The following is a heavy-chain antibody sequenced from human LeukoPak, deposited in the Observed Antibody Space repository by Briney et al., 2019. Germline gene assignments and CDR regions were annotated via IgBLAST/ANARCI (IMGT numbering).Heavy chain of an antibody. CDR3: ARDKERKGDSLDV. CDR2: ITYSGST. V-gene: IGHV4-30-4*01. Sequence: PSETLSLTCTVSGGSITSRDSSWSWIRQPPGKGLEWIGYITYSGSTSYNPSLKSRVTISVDTSNNQFSRKLSSVTAADTAVYYCARDKERKGDSLDVWGQGTTVTVSS. J-gene: IGHJ6*02. CDR1: GGSITSRDSS. D-gene: IGHD2-21*02.